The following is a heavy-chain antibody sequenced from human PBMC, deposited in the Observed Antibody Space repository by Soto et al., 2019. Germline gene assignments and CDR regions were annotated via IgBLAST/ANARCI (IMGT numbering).Heavy chain of an antibody. Sequence: QVHLVQSGTEVKKPGSSVKVSCKASGGTFRNHGISWLRQAPGQGLEWMGGILPLFGKTDYAPKFQGRVTITADEFTSTAYMELRSLRSEDTAVYYCARGEVPAALRVHLHYWGQGTLVTIST. CDR3: ARGEVPAALRVHLHY. CDR2: ILPLFGKT. V-gene: IGHV1-69*01. D-gene: IGHD2-2*01. J-gene: IGHJ4*02. CDR1: GGTFRNHG.